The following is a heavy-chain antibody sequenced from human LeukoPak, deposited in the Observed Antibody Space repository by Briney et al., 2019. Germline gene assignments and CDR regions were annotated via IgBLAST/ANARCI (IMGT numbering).Heavy chain of an antibody. V-gene: IGHV1-69*13. CDR2: IIPIFGTA. Sequence: ASVKVSCKASGGTFSSYAISWVRQAPGQGLEWMGGIIPIFGTANYAQKFQGRVTITADESTSTAYMELSSLRSEDTAVYYCARKYCSSASCRGSWFDPWGQGTLVTVSS. CDR3: ARKYCSSASCRGSWFDP. CDR1: GGTFSSYA. J-gene: IGHJ5*02. D-gene: IGHD2-2*01.